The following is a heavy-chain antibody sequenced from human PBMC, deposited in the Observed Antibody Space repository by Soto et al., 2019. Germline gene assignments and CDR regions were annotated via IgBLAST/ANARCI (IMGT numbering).Heavy chain of an antibody. J-gene: IGHJ4*02. CDR1: GFTFSSYA. Sequence: PGGSLRLSCAASGFTFSSYAMSWVRQAPGKGLEWVSAISGSGGSTYYADSVKGRFTISRDNSKNTLYLQMNSLRAEDTAVYYCAKVSTEHIVVVTAISYWGQGTLVTVSS. V-gene: IGHV3-23*01. CDR2: ISGSGGST. D-gene: IGHD2-21*02. CDR3: AKVSTEHIVVVTAISY.